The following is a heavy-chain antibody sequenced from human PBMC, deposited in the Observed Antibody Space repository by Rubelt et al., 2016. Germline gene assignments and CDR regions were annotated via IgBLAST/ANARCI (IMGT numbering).Heavy chain of an antibody. Sequence: QVQLVESGGGVVQPGRSLRLSCAASGFTFSSYGMHWVRQAPGKGLEWVAVIWYDGSNKYYADSVKGRFTISRDNSRNTLYLRLNSLRAEDSAVYYCARDRRPSSSTGESGYYDGMGVWGQGTTVTVSS. CDR2: IWYDGSNK. D-gene: IGHD2-2*01. CDR1: GFTFSSYG. J-gene: IGHJ6*02. CDR3: ARDRRPSSSTGESGYYDGMGV. V-gene: IGHV3-33*01.